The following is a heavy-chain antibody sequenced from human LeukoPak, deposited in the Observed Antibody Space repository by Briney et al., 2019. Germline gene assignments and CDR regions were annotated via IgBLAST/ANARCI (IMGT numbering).Heavy chain of an antibody. CDR1: GFTFSNSA. D-gene: IGHD2-8*01. CDR3: AKDLGVAV. Sequence: GGSLRLSCAASGFTFSNSAMSWVRQAPGKGLEYVSDITNTGGSTYYTDSVKGRFTISRDNSKKTLHLQMNSLRAEDTAVYYCAKDLGVAVWGQGTLVTVSS. CDR2: ITNTGGST. V-gene: IGHV3-23*01. J-gene: IGHJ4*02.